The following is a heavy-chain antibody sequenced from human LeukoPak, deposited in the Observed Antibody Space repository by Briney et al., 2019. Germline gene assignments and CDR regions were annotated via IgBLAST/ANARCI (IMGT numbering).Heavy chain of an antibody. J-gene: IGHJ4*02. D-gene: IGHD1-26*01. CDR2: IYYSGST. CDR3: ARNEGGATLRIDY. Sequence: SETLSLTCTVSGGSISSSSYYWGWIRQPPGKGLEWIGSIYYSGSTYYNPSLKSRVTISVDTSKDQFSLKLSSVTAADTAVYYCARNEGGATLRIDYWGQGTLVTVSS. V-gene: IGHV4-39*07. CDR1: GGSISSSSYY.